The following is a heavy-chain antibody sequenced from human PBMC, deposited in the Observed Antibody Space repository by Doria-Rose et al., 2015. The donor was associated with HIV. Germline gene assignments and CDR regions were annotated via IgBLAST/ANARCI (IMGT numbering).Heavy chain of an antibody. CDR2: IFSDDER. D-gene: IGHD6-13*01. CDR1: GVSLSSPGMG. CDR3: ARIKSSRWYHKYYFDF. Sequence: ESGPVLVKPTETLTLTCTVSGVSLSSPGMGVSWIRQPPGKALEWLANIFSDDERSYNTSLMSRLTISSSTSKSQVVLTMTDMDPVGTATYYCARIKSSRWYHKYYFDFWGQGTLVIVSA. V-gene: IGHV2-26*01. J-gene: IGHJ4*02.